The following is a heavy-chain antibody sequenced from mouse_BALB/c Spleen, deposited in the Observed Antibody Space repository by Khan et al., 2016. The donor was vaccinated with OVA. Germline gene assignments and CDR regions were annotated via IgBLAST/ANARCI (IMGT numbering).Heavy chain of an antibody. V-gene: IGHV1S41*01. CDR1: GYTFTSYW. D-gene: IGHD1-1*01. CDR2: LAPGSGSS. CDR3: ARSNYYGRSLYAVDY. Sequence: DLVKPGASVKLSCKASGYTFTSYWINWIKQRPGQGLEWIGSLAPGSGSSDYNEMFKGTATLTVDTSSSTAYIQLSSLSSEDSAVYFCARSNYYGRSLYAVDYWGQGTSVTVSS. J-gene: IGHJ4*01.